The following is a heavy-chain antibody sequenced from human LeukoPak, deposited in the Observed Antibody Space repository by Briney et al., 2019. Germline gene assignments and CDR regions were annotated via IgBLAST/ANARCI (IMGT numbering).Heavy chain of an antibody. D-gene: IGHD4-23*01. CDR2: IGSSGGNI. J-gene: IGHJ4*02. CDR3: AKEYSRWYLDY. Sequence: GGSLRLSCVASGFSFSGYGMSWVRQAPGKGLEWVSAIGSSGGNIHYADSVKGRFTISRDNSKNTLYLQMNSLRAEDTAVYYCAKEYSRWYLDYWGQGTLVTVSS. V-gene: IGHV3-23*01. CDR1: GFSFSGYG.